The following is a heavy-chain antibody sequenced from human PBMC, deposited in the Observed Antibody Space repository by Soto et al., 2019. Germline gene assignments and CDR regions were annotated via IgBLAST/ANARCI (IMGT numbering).Heavy chain of an antibody. D-gene: IGHD2-2*01. V-gene: IGHV4-34*01. CDR1: GGSFSGYY. CDR3: ARRGGYCSSTSCYAGYYYYYYMDV. CDR2: INHSGST. J-gene: IGHJ6*03. Sequence: PSETLSLTCAVYGGSFSGYYWSWIRQPPGKGLEWIGEINHSGSTNYNPSLKSRVTISVDTSKNQFSLKLSSVTAADTAVYYCARRGGYCSSTSCYAGYYYYYYMDVWGKGTTVTVSS.